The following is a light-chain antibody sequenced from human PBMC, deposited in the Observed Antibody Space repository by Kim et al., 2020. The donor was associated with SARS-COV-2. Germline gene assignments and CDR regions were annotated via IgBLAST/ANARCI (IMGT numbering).Light chain of an antibody. J-gene: IGLJ1*01. CDR2: QDS. CDR3: QAWDSSTSV. CDR1: KWGDRY. Sequence: SVSPGQTASITCSGGKWGDRYACWYQHKPGQAPVLLIYQDSKRASGIPARFCGSNPGKTAPLPIGATQVMDEDYYYCQAWDSSTSVFGTGTKVTVL. V-gene: IGLV3-1*01.